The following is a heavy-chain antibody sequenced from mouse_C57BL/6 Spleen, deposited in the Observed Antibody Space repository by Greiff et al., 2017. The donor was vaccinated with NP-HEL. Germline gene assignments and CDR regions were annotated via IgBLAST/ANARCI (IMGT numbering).Heavy chain of an antibody. D-gene: IGHD1-1*01. J-gene: IGHJ3*01. CDR1: GYTFTSYW. Sequence: QVQLQQPGAELVKPGASVQLSCKASGYTFTSYWMQWVKQRPGQGLEWIGEIDPSGSYTKYNQKFKGKATLTVDTSSSTAYMQLSSLTSEDSAVYYCATWEYYGNVGVMAYWGQGTVVTVSA. CDR2: IDPSGSYT. V-gene: IGHV1-50*01. CDR3: ATWEYYGNVGVMAY.